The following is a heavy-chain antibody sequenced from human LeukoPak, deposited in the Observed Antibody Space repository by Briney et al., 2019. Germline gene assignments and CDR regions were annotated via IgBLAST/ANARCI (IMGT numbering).Heavy chain of an antibody. Sequence: PETLSLTCTVSGGSISSYYWSWIRQPPGKGLEWIGYIYYSGYTNYNPSLKSRVTISVDTSKNQFSLKLSSVTAADTAVYYCARTPIYYFDNSGYYNWGQGTLVTVSS. CDR3: ARTPIYYFDNSGYYN. CDR1: GGSISSYY. CDR2: IYYSGYT. V-gene: IGHV4-59*01. D-gene: IGHD3-22*01. J-gene: IGHJ4*02.